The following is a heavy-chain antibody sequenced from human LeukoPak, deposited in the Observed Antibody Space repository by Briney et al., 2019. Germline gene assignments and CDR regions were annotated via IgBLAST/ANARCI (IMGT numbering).Heavy chain of an antibody. J-gene: IGHJ4*02. V-gene: IGHV4-59*01. CDR3: ARAGGYYDILTGYSLLLDY. CDR1: GGSISSYY. Sequence: PSETLSLTCTVSGGSISSYYWSWIRQPPGKGLEWIGYIYYSGSTNYNPSLESRVTISVDTSKNQFSLKLSSVTAADTAVYYCARAGGYYDILTGYSLLLDYWGQGTLVTVSS. CDR2: IYYSGST. D-gene: IGHD3-9*01.